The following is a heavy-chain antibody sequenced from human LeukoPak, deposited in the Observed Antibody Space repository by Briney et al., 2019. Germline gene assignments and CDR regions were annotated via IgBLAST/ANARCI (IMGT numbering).Heavy chain of an antibody. V-gene: IGHV4-31*03. CDR3: ARENPTYCRGGSCYSSPLFDY. J-gene: IGHJ4*02. D-gene: IGHD2-15*01. CDR2: IYYSGST. Sequence: KTSETLSLTCTVSGGSISSGGYYWSWIRQHPGKGLEWLGYIYYSGSTYYNPSLKSRVTISVDTSKNQFSLKLSSVTAADTAVYYCARENPTYCRGGSCYSSPLFDYWGQGTLVTVSS. CDR1: GGSISSGGYY.